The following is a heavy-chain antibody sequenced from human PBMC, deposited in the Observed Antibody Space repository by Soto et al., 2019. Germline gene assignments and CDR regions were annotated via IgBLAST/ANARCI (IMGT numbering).Heavy chain of an antibody. D-gene: IGHD5-12*01. V-gene: IGHV1-18*01. CDR2: ISTYSGYT. Sequence: GCALNVAGTASGYTVFTYDMXWLRQAPGQALEWMGWISTYSGYTKYAQKLQGRFTMTTDTSPTTAYLELRSLRSDDTDVYYCARHHGPTTSENWFDPWGQGTPVTVTA. CDR3: ARHHGPTTSENWFDP. J-gene: IGHJ5*02. CDR1: GYTVFTYD.